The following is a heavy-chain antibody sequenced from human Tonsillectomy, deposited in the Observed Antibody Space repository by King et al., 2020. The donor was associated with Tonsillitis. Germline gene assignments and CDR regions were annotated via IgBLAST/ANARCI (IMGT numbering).Heavy chain of an antibody. CDR2: INPSNGGT. CDR3: TRPYYYDRSGYPCY. CDR1: GYTFTGYY. D-gene: IGHD3-22*01. V-gene: IGHV1-2*02. J-gene: IGHJ4*02. Sequence: QLVQSGAEVKKPGASVKVSCKASGYTFTGYYIHWVRQAPGQGLEWMGWINPSNGGTNYAQKFQGRVTMTRDTSISTAYMELSRLRSDDTAMYYCTRPYYYDRSGYPCYWGQGPLVTVSS.